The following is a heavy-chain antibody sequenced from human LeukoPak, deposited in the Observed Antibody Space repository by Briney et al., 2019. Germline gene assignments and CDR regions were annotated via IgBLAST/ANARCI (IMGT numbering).Heavy chain of an antibody. Sequence: SETLSLTCTVSGGSTSTYYWSWIRQPPGKGLEWIGYIYYSGSTYNPSLKSRVTISVDTSKNQFYLKLSSVTGADTAVYYCARGGWYSHLWGQGALVTVSS. CDR2: IYYSGST. CDR3: ARGGWYSHL. J-gene: IGHJ5*02. D-gene: IGHD6-19*01. V-gene: IGHV4-59*01. CDR1: GGSTSTYY.